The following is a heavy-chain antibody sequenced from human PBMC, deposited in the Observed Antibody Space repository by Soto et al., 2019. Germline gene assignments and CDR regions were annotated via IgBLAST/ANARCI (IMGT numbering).Heavy chain of an antibody. CDR2: FTPIFRAA. J-gene: IGHJ6*01. V-gene: IGHV1-69*01. Sequence: SYASSLLQQATRQWLEWVGGFTPIFRAADYAPKFQGRITITADLSASTAYMELSSLGSDDTAVYYCSRDPRVTLIRSYYGLAVWGQGTTVTVFS. CDR1: SYA. D-gene: IGHD3-10*01. CDR3: SRDPRVTLIRSYYGLAV.